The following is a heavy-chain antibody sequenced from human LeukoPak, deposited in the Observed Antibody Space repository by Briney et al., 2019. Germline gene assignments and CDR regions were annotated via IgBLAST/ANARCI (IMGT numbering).Heavy chain of an antibody. D-gene: IGHD1-26*01. CDR1: GFTFSNAW. J-gene: IGHJ3*02. V-gene: IGHV3-15*01. CDR2: IKSKTDGGTT. CDR3: TTDRRSTRDAFDI. Sequence: GGSLRLSCAASGFTFSNAWMSWVRQAPGKGLEWVGRIKSKTDGGTTDYAAPVKGRFTISRDDSKNTLYLQMNSLKTEDTAVYYCTTDRRSTRDAFDIWGQGTVVTVSS.